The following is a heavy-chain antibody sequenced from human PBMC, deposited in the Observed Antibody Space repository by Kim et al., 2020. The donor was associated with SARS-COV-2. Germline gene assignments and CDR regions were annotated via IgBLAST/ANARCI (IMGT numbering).Heavy chain of an antibody. Sequence: GGSLRLSCAASGFTFSSYWMSWVRQAPGKGLEWVANIKQDGSDKYYVDSVKGRFTISRDNAKNSLYLQMNSLRAEDTAVYYCARGVTEDAFDIWGQGTMVTVSS. CDR1: GFTFSSYW. CDR2: IKQDGSDK. V-gene: IGHV3-7*03. J-gene: IGHJ3*02. D-gene: IGHD2-21*02. CDR3: ARGVTEDAFDI.